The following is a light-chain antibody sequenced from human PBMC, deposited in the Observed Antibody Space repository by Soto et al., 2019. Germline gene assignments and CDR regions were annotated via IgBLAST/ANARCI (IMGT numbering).Light chain of an antibody. Sequence: EIVLTQSPGTLSLSPGERATLSCRASQSVSRSYLAWYQQKPGLAPRLLVYGISIRATGIPDRFSGSGSGTDFTLTISRLEPEDFAVYYCQQYGGSPLITFGQGTRLDIK. J-gene: IGKJ5*01. V-gene: IGKV3-20*01. CDR2: GIS. CDR3: QQYGGSPLIT. CDR1: QSVSRSY.